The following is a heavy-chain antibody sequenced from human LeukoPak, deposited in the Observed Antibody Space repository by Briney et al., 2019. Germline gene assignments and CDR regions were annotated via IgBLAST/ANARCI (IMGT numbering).Heavy chain of an antibody. V-gene: IGHV3-49*03. D-gene: IGHD6-19*01. CDR1: GFTFGDYL. CDR3: SRGSGWLSVY. Sequence: PGGSLRLSCTDSGFTFGDYLMSWFRQAPGEGLEWIGFISGGTTEYAASVKGRFTISRDDYTSIAYLQMNSLTTEDTAVYYCSRGSGWLSVYWGQGTLVTVSS. J-gene: IGHJ4*02. CDR2: ISGGTT.